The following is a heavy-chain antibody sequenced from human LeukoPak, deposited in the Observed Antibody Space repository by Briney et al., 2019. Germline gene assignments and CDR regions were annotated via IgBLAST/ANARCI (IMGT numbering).Heavy chain of an antibody. V-gene: IGHV1-24*01. CDR3: ATPHASSGYYYYFDY. J-gene: IGHJ4*02. CDR2: FDPEDGET. Sequence: ASVKVSCKVSGYTLTELSMHWVRQAPGKGLEWMGGFDPEDGETIYAQKFQGRVTMTEDTSTDTAYMEMSSLRSEDTAVYYCATPHASSGYYYYFDYWGKGTLVTVSS. CDR1: GYTLTELS. D-gene: IGHD3-22*01.